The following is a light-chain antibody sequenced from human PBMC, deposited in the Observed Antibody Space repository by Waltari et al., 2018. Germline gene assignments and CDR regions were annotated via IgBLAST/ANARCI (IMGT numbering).Light chain of an antibody. CDR3: QHYVRLPVT. CDR2: DVS. Sequence: EIMLTQPPGTLSLSPGERATLSCRASQLIFRAFAWYQQKPGQAPRLLIYDVSTRASGIPDRFSGSGSGTDFSLTISRLEPEDFAVYYCQHYVRLPVTFGQGTKLEFK. J-gene: IGKJ1*01. V-gene: IGKV3-20*01. CDR1: QLIFRAF.